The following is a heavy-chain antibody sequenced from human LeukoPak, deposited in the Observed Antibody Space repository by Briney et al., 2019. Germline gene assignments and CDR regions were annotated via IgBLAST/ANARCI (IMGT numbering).Heavy chain of an antibody. CDR2: ISYDGSNK. V-gene: IGHV3-30-3*01. CDR1: GFTFSSYA. Sequence: PGGSLRLSCAASGFTFSSYAMHWVRQAPGKGLEWVAVISYDGSNKYYADSVKGRFTISRDNSKNTLYLQMNSLRAEDTAVYYCARDGLRYYDSSGYYGYWGQGTLVTVSS. D-gene: IGHD3-22*01. CDR3: ARDGLRYYDSSGYYGY. J-gene: IGHJ4*02.